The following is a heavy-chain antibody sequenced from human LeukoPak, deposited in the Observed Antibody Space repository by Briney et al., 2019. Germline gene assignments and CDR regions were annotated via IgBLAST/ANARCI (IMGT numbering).Heavy chain of an antibody. CDR3: ATLTRTLYCGGDCYSPF. CDR1: GGTFSSYA. J-gene: IGHJ4*02. V-gene: IGHV1-69*05. D-gene: IGHD2-21*01. CDR2: IIPTFGTA. Sequence: AASVKVSCKASGGTFSSYAISWVRQAPGQGLEWMGRIIPTFGTANYAQKFQGRVTITTDESTSTAYMELSSLRSEDTAVYYCATLTRTLYCGGDCYSPFWGQGTLVTVSS.